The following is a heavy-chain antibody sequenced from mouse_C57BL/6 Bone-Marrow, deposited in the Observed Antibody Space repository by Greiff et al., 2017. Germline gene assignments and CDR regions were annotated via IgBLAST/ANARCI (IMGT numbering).Heavy chain of an antibody. CDR2: INPSSGYT. J-gene: IGHJ2*01. V-gene: IGHV1-4*01. Sequence: VKLVESGAELARPGASVKMSCKASGYTFTSYTMHWVKQRPGQGLAWIGYINPSSGYTKYNQKFKDKATLTADKSSSTAYMQLSSLTSEDSAVYYCARSTTVPFDYWGQGTTLTVSS. D-gene: IGHD1-1*01. CDR1: GYTFTSYT. CDR3: ARSTTVPFDY.